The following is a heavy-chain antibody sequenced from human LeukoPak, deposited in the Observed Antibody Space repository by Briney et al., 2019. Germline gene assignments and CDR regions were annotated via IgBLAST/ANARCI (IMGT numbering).Heavy chain of an antibody. CDR1: GGSISTYH. J-gene: IGHJ4*02. CDR3: ARDKQHSYGRYFDH. CDR2: MQSTGNS. Sequence: SETLSLTCTVSGGSISTYHWNWLRKSPEKGLEWIGYMQSTGNSNYNPSLKSRVTMSVDMSRNQIVLNLSSVTAADTAVYFCARDKQHSYGRYFDHWGRGTLVTVSS. D-gene: IGHD5-18*01. V-gene: IGHV4-59*01.